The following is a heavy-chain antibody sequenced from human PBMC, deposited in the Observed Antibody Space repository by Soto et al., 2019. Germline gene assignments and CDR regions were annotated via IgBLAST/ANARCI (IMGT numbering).Heavy chain of an antibody. CDR3: ARDGIVVVPAAENWLDP. Sequence: SETLSLTCTVSGGSISSSSYYWGWIRQPPGKGLEWIGSIYYSGSTYYNPSLKSRVTISVDTSKNQFSLKLSSVTAADTAVYYCARDGIVVVPAAENWLDPWGQGTLVTVSS. V-gene: IGHV4-39*07. J-gene: IGHJ5*02. D-gene: IGHD2-2*01. CDR1: GGSISSSSYY. CDR2: IYYSGST.